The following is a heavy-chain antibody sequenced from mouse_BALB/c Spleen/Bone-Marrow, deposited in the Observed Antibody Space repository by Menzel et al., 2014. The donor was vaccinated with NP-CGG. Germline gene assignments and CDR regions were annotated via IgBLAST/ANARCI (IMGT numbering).Heavy chain of an antibody. V-gene: IGHV4-1*02. D-gene: IGHD1-2*01. Sequence: EVMLVESGGGLVQPGGSLKLSCAASGFDFSRYWMSWVRQAPGKGLEWIGEINPDSNTINYTPSLKDKFIISRDNAKNTLYLQMSKVRSEDTALYYCARQGYYGYTDFWGQGTTLTVSS. J-gene: IGHJ2*01. CDR1: GFDFSRYW. CDR3: ARQGYYGYTDF. CDR2: INPDSNTI.